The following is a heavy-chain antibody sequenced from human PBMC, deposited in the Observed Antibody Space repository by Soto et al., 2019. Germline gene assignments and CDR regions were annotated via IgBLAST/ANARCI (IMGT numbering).Heavy chain of an antibody. Sequence: QVHLVQSGAEVKKPGASVKVSFKGSGYDFTTYGITWVRHAPGQGLEWMAWISAHNGNTDYAQKLQGRVTVTRDTSTSTAYMELRSLRSDDTAVYYCARGRYGDYWGQGALVTVSS. CDR2: ISAHNGNT. CDR1: GYDFTTYG. J-gene: IGHJ4*02. CDR3: ARGRYGDY. V-gene: IGHV1-18*01. D-gene: IGHD1-1*01.